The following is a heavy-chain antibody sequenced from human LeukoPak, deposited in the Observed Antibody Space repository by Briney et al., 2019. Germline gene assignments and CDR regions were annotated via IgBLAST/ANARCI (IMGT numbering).Heavy chain of an antibody. CDR2: ISAYKGST. CDR1: GYTFISYG. CDR3: ARDVSEGFGERVIDAFNL. V-gene: IGHV1-18*01. J-gene: IGHJ3*01. D-gene: IGHD3-10*01. Sequence: ASVKVSCKASGYTFISYGVTWVRQAPGQRLEWVGWISAYKGSTDYAQKLQGRVTMTTDTSTSTVYMELRGLRSDDTAVYYCARDVSEGFGERVIDAFNLWGQGTMVTVSS.